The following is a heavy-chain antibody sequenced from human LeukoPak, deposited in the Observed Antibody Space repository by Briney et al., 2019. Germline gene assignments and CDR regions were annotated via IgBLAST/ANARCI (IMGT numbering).Heavy chain of an antibody. CDR3: ARVAGPTCSGGSCYSDGYSVDP. D-gene: IGHD2-15*01. CDR2: INQDGTEK. CDR1: GFSFITYW. Sequence: QTGGSLRLSCAASGFSFITYWMGWVRQAPGKGLEWVANINQDGTEKYYVDSVKGRFTISRDNAKNSLYLLMNSLRAEDTAVYYCARVAGPTCSGGSCYSDGYSVDPWGQGTLVTVSS. J-gene: IGHJ5*02. V-gene: IGHV3-7*01.